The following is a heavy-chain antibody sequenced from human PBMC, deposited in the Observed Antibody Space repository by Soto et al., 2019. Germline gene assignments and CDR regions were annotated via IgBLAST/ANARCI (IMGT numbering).Heavy chain of an antibody. CDR3: TRPDYGSDWGTFHY. CDR2: ISPGNFDT. Sequence: PGESLKISCKGSGYSFTSYWIGWVRQMPGKGLEWMGMISPGNFDTRYSPSFQGQVTISVDKSISTAYLQWTSLMASDTAMYYCTRPDYGSDWGTFHYWGQGTLVTVSS. J-gene: IGHJ4*02. D-gene: IGHD4-17*01. V-gene: IGHV5-51*01. CDR1: GYSFTSYW.